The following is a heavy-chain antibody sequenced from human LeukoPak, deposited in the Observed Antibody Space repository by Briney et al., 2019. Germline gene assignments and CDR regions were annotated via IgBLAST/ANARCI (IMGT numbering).Heavy chain of an antibody. J-gene: IGHJ4*02. V-gene: IGHV4-34*01. CDR2: INHSGST. CDR3: ARGSQSTRPGGY. Sequence: SETLSLTCAVYGGSFSGYYWSWIRQPPGKGLEWIGEINHSGSTNYNPSLKSRVTISVDTSKNQFSLKLSSVTAADTAVYYCARGSQSTRPGGYWGQGTLDTISS. CDR1: GGSFSGYY. D-gene: IGHD2-2*01.